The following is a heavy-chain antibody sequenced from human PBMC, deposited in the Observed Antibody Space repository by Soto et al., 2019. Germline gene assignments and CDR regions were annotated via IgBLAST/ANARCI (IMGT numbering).Heavy chain of an antibody. CDR3: AKDLYSGISHPDY. D-gene: IGHD1-26*01. Sequence: QVQLVESGGGVVQPGRSLRLSCAASGFTFSSYGMHWVRQAPGKGLEWVAVISYDGSNKYYADSVKGRFTISRDNSKNTLYLQVNSLRAEDTAVYYYAKDLYSGISHPDYWGQGTLVTVSS. CDR1: GFTFSSYG. CDR2: ISYDGSNK. J-gene: IGHJ4*02. V-gene: IGHV3-30*18.